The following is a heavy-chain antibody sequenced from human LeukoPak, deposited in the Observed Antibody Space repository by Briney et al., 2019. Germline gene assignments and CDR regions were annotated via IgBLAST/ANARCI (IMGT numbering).Heavy chain of an antibody. J-gene: IGHJ4*02. CDR3: ARQRKIAAAGTRFDY. CDR1: GGSFSGYY. D-gene: IGHD6-13*01. V-gene: IGHV4-34*01. CDR2: INHSGST. Sequence: PSETLSLTCAVYGGSFSGYYWSWIRQPPGKGLEWIREINHSGSTNYNPSLKSRVTISVDTSKNQFSLKLSSVTAADTAVYYCARQRKIAAAGTRFDYWGQGTLVTVSS.